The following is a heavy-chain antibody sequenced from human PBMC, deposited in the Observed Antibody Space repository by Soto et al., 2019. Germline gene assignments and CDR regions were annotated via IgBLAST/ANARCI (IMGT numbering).Heavy chain of an antibody. D-gene: IGHD3-22*01. CDR1: GFTFSSYG. CDR3: AKEPSYDSSGWGVDY. Sequence: QVQLVESGGGVVQPGRSLRLSCAASGFTFSSYGMHWVRQAPGKGLEWVAVISYDGSNKYYADSVKGRFTKSRDNSKNTLYLQMNRLRAEDTAVYYCAKEPSYDSSGWGVDYWGPGNLVNVSS. V-gene: IGHV3-30*18. J-gene: IGHJ4*02. CDR2: ISYDGSNK.